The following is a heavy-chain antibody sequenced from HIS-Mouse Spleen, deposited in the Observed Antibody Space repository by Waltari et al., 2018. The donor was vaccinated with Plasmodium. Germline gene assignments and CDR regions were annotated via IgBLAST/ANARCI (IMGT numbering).Heavy chain of an antibody. CDR2: INPRGGST. V-gene: IGHV1-46*03. CDR3: ARDVRSSWYERGALDY. J-gene: IGHJ4*02. CDR1: GYTFTSYY. D-gene: IGHD6-13*01. Sequence: QVQLVQSGAEVKKPGASVKVSCKASGYTFTSYYMHWVRQAPGQGREWMGKINPRGGSTSNAQKFQGRVTMTRDTSTSTVYMELSSLRSEDTAVYYCARDVRSSWYERGALDYWGQGTLVTVSS.